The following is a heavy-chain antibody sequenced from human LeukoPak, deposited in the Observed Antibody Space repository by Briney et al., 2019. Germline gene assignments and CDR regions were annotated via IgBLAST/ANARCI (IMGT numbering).Heavy chain of an antibody. CDR1: GDTFSSYA. D-gene: IGHD2-2*01. Sequence: SVKVSCKASGDTFSSYAISWVRQAPGQGLEWMGGIIPIFGTANYPQKFLGRVTITTDEYMSTAYMELSSLRSEDTAVYYCARDREDIVVVPAAKGGYYYYYMDVWGKGTTVTVSS. CDR2: IIPIFGTA. V-gene: IGHV1-69*05. CDR3: ARDREDIVVVPAAKGGYYYYYMDV. J-gene: IGHJ6*03.